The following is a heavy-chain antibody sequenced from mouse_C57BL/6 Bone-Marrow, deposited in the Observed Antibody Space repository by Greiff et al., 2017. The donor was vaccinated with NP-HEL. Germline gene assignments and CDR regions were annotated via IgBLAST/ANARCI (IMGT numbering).Heavy chain of an antibody. CDR2: IRNKANGYTT. CDR1: GFTFTDYY. J-gene: IGHJ3*01. Sequence: EVQLVESGGGLVQPGGSLSLSCAASGFTFTDYYMSWVRQPPGKALEWLGFIRNKANGYTTEYSASVKGRFTISRDNSQSILYLQMNALRAEDSATYYCARNYDGYYAFADWGQGTLVTVAA. V-gene: IGHV7-3*01. CDR3: ARNYDGYYAFAD. D-gene: IGHD2-3*01.